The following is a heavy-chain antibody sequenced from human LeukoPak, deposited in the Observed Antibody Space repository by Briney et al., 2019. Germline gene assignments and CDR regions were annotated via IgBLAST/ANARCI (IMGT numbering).Heavy chain of an antibody. CDR1: GGSISSYY. CDR2: IYTSGST. V-gene: IGHV4-4*07. J-gene: IGHJ4*02. CDR3: ARIGSTSFDY. D-gene: IGHD2-2*01. Sequence: SETLSLTCTVSGGSISSYYWSWLRQPAGKGLEWIGRIYTSGSTNYNPSLKSRVTISVDKSKNQFSLKLSSVTAADTAVYYCARIGSTSFDYWGQGTLVTVSS.